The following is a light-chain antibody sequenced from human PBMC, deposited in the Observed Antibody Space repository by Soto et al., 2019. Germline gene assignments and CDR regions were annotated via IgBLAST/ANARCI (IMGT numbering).Light chain of an antibody. CDR1: QRISTDH. Sequence: IVLTQSPGTLSLSPGERATLSCTASQRISTDHLAWYRQKPGQPPSLLIYGSSSRATGIPDRFSGSGSGTDFTLTISSLEPEDFAVYYCQQSGASPLTFGGGTKVELK. CDR3: QQSGASPLT. CDR2: GSS. V-gene: IGKV3-20*01. J-gene: IGKJ4*01.